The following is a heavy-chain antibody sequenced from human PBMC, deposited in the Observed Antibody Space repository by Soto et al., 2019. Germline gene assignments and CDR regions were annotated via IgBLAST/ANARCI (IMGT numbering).Heavy chain of an antibody. J-gene: IGHJ6*03. CDR1: GGTFSRYT. Sequence: ASVKVSCKASGGTFSRYTISWVRQAPGQGLEWMGRIIPILSIANYAQKFQGRVTITADKSTSTAYIGLSGLRSEDTAVYFCSIAVGSYDILTGEDYYYMDVWGKGTTVTVSS. D-gene: IGHD3-9*01. V-gene: IGHV1-69*02. CDR2: IIPILSIA. CDR3: SIAVGSYDILTGEDYYYMDV.